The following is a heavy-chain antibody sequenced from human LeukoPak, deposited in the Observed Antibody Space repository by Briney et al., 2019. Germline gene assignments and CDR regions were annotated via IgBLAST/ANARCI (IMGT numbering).Heavy chain of an antibody. J-gene: IGHJ4*02. D-gene: IGHD4-23*01. V-gene: IGHV3-11*01. CDR2: ISSSGSTI. CDR1: GFTFSDYY. CDR3: ARDYGGNYLDY. Sequence: GGSLRLSCAASGFTFSDYYMSWIRQAPGKGLEWVSYISSSGSTISYADSVKGRFTISSDNGKNSLYLQMNSLRAEDTDVYYCARDYGGNYLDYRGQGTLVTVSS.